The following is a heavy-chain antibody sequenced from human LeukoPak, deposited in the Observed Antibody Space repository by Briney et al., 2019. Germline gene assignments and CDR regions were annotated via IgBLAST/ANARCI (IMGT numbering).Heavy chain of an antibody. J-gene: IGHJ4*02. Sequence: PGGSLRLSCAASGFTFSDCYMSWIRQAPGKGLEWVSYISSSRSTLYYADSVKGRFTISRDNAKNSLYLQMNSLRAEDTAVYYCARDPGYNFYFDYWGQGALVTVSS. D-gene: IGHD5-24*01. CDR3: ARDPGYNFYFDY. CDR1: GFTFSDCY. V-gene: IGHV3-11*01. CDR2: ISSSRSTL.